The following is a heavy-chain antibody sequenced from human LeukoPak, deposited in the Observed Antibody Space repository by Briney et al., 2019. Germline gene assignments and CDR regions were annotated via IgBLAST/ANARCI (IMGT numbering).Heavy chain of an antibody. CDR2: IYYSGST. CDR1: GGSISSHY. J-gene: IGHJ6*03. V-gene: IGHV4-59*11. Sequence: PSETLSLTCTVSGGSISSHYWSWIRQPPGKGLEWIGYIYYSGSTNYNPSLKSRVTISVDTSKNQFSLKVSSVTAADTAVYYCAREGSISWGAMDVWGKGTTVTVSS. CDR3: AREGSISWGAMDV. D-gene: IGHD6-13*01.